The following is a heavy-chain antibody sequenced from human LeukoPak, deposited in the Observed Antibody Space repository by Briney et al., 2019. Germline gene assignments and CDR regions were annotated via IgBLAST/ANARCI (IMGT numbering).Heavy chain of an antibody. J-gene: IGHJ4*02. CDR2: ISAYNGNT. CDR1: GYTFTSYG. V-gene: IGHV1-18*01. D-gene: IGHD3-10*01. Sequence: ASVTVSCKASGYTFTSYGISWVRQAPGQGLEWMGWISAYNGNTNYAQKLQGRVTMTTDTSTSTAYMELRSLRSDDTAVYYCARDRGYYYGSGSPLANFDYWGQGTLVTVSS. CDR3: ARDRGYYYGSGSPLANFDY.